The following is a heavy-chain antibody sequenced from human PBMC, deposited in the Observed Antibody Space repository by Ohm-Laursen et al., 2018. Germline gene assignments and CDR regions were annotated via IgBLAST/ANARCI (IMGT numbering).Heavy chain of an antibody. J-gene: IGHJ3*02. CDR3: ARVSLPHDTSMLKRWGCWPFDI. D-gene: IGHD5-18*01. V-gene: IGHV3-7*01. CDR2: IKQDGSEK. Sequence: SLRLSCAASGFTVNNNYMSWVRQAPGKGLEWVANIKQDGSEKYYVDSVRGRFIISRDNAKNSLYLQMDSLRAEDTAVYYCARVSLPHDTSMLKRWGCWPFDIWGQGTMVTVSS. CDR1: GFTVNNNY.